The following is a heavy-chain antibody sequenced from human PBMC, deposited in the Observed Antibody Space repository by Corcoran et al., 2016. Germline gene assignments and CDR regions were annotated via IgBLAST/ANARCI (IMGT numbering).Heavy chain of an antibody. Sequence: QVQLQQWGAGLLKPSETLSLTCAVYGGSFSGYYWSWIRQPPGKGLEWIGEINHSGSTNYNPSLKSRVTISVDTSKNQFSLKLSSVTAADTAVYYCAGGRNYYYGMDVWGQGTTVTVSS. CDR3: AGGRNYYYGMDV. J-gene: IGHJ6*02. V-gene: IGHV4-34*01. CDR1: GGSFSGYY. CDR2: INHSGST.